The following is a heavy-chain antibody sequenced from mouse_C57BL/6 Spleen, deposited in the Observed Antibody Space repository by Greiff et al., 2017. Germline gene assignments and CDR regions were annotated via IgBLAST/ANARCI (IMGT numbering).Heavy chain of an antibody. CDR2: IRNKANGYTT. CDR3: ARRGGHLDY. V-gene: IGHV7-3*01. CDR1: GFTFTDYY. J-gene: IGHJ2*01. Sequence: EVKLMESGGGLVQPGGSLSLSCAASGFTFTDYYMSWVRQPPGQALEWLGFIRNKANGYTTEYSASVKGRFTISRDNSQSILYLQMNALRAEDSATYYCARRGGHLDYWGQGTTRTVSS.